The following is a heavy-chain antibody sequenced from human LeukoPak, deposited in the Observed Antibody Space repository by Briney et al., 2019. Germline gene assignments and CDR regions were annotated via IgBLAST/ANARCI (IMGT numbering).Heavy chain of an antibody. CDR2: IYYSGST. J-gene: IGHJ5*02. V-gene: IGHV4-30-4*01. CDR3: AREYCSGGSCYSGKGFDP. CDR1: GGSISSGDYY. D-gene: IGHD2-15*01. Sequence: SETLSLTCTVSGGSISSGDYYWSWIRQPPGKGLEWLVYIYYSGSTYYNPSLKSRVTISVDTSKNQFSLKLSSVTAADTAVYYCAREYCSGGSCYSGKGFDPWGQGTLVTVSS.